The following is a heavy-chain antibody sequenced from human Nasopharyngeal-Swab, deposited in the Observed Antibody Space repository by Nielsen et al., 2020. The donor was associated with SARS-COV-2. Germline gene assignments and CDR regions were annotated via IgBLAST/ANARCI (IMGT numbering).Heavy chain of an antibody. D-gene: IGHD2-15*01. CDR3: ARIYCSGGSCHREPHWFDP. Sequence: WIRQPPGKALEWLAHLFSNDEKSSSTSLKSRLTISKDNSKSHVVLTMTNMDPVDTATYYCARIYCSGGSCHREPHWFDPWGQGTLVTVSS. J-gene: IGHJ5*02. CDR2: LFSNDEK. V-gene: IGHV2-26*01.